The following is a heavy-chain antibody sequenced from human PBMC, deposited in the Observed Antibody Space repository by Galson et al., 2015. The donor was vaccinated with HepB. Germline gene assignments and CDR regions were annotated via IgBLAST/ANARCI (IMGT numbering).Heavy chain of an antibody. CDR3: ARDSSSWYYYYGMDV. CDR1: GFTFSSYW. Sequence: SLRLSCAASGFTFSSYWMSWVRQAPGKGLEWVANIKQDGSEKYYVDSVKGRFTISRDNAKNSLYLQMNSLRAEDTAEYDCARDSSSWYYYYGMDVWGQGTTVTVSS. V-gene: IGHV3-7*03. CDR2: IKQDGSEK. D-gene: IGHD6-13*01. J-gene: IGHJ6*02.